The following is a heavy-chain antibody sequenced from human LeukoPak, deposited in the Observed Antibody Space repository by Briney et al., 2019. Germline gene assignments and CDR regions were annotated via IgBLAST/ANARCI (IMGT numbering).Heavy chain of an antibody. V-gene: IGHV1-2*02. CDR2: INPNSGGT. J-gene: IGHJ4*02. CDR1: GYTFTVYY. CDR3: ARAIFVGYSGFDY. D-gene: IGHD1-26*01. Sequence: GASVKVSCEASGYTFTVYYMHWLRHAPGQGLEWMGWINPNSGGTNYAQKFQGRVTLTRDTSISTAYMELSRLRSDDTAVYYCARAIFVGYSGFDYWGQGTLVTVSS.